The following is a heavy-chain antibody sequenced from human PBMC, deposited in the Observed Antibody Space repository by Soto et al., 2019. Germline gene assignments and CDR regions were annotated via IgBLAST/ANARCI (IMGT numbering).Heavy chain of an antibody. Sequence: SVKVSCKASGGTFSSYAISWVRQAPGQGLEWMGGIIPIFGTANYAQKFQGRVTITADESTSTAYMELSSLRSEDTAVYYCARDTSHCSSTSCSTGWFDPWGQGTLVTVSS. CDR1: GGTFSSYA. V-gene: IGHV1-69*13. CDR3: ARDTSHCSSTSCSTGWFDP. D-gene: IGHD2-2*01. CDR2: IIPIFGTA. J-gene: IGHJ5*02.